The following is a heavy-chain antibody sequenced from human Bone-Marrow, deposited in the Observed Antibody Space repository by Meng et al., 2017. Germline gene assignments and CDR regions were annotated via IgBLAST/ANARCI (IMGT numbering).Heavy chain of an antibody. CDR1: GYTFTSFY. D-gene: IGHD6-19*01. V-gene: IGHV1-46*01. J-gene: IGHJ4*02. Sequence: ASVKVSCKASGYTFTSFYVHCVRQVPGQGLEWMGKINPSDGSATYAQNFQGRVTMTRDTSTNTVYMELSSLKSEDTAVYYCARVGGSGWFFDYWGQGTLVTVSS. CDR2: INPSDGSA. CDR3: ARVGGSGWFFDY.